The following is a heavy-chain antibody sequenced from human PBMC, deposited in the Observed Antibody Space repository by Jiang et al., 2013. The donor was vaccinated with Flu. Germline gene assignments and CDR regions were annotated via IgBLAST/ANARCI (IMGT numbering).Heavy chain of an antibody. D-gene: IGHD6-19*01. Sequence: LLKPSETLSLTCTVSGGSISSSSYYWGLGSASPQGRGWSGIGSIYYSGSTYYNPSLKSRVTISVDTSKNQFSLKLSSVTAADTAVYYCARHRKQWLVGDAFDIWGQGTMVTVSS. V-gene: IGHV4-39*01. J-gene: IGHJ3*02. CDR2: IYYSGST. CDR1: GGSISSSSYY. CDR3: ARHRKQWLVGDAFDI.